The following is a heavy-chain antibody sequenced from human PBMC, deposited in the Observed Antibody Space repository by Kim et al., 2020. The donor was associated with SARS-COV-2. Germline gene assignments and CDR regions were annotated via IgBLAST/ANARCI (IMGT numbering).Heavy chain of an antibody. V-gene: IGHV1-69*04. CDR1: GGTFSSYA. D-gene: IGHD3-22*01. CDR3: ARAFYDSSGYLPDAFDI. J-gene: IGHJ3*02. CDR2: IIPILGIA. Sequence: SVKVSCKASGGTFSSYAISWVRQAPGQGLEWMGRIIPILGIANYAQKFQGRVTITADKSTSTAYMELSSLRSEDTAVYYCARAFYDSSGYLPDAFDIWGQGTRVT.